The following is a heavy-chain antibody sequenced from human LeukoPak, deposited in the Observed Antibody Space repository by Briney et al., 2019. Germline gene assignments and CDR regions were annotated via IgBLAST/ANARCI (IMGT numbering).Heavy chain of an antibody. D-gene: IGHD3-22*01. CDR1: GYTFTGYY. CDR3: ARDLTHRRNYDNSGYQIVSAF. Sequence: GASVKVSCKASGYTFTGYYMHWVRQAPGQGLEWMGWINPNSGGTNYAQKFQGRVTMTRDTSISTAYMELSRLRSDDTAVYYCARDLTHRRNYDNSGYQIVSAFWGQGTLVTVSS. V-gene: IGHV1-2*02. CDR2: INPNSGGT. J-gene: IGHJ4*02.